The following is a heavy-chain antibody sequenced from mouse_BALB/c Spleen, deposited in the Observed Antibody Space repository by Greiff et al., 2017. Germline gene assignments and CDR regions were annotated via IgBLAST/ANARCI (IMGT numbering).Heavy chain of an antibody. V-gene: IGHV5-12-1*01. J-gene: IGHJ2*01. CDR2: ISSGGGST. Sequence: DVMLVESGGGLVKPGGSLKLSCAASGFAFSSYDMSWVRQTPEKRLEWVAYISSGGGSTYYPDTVKVRFTISRDNAKNTLYLQMSSLKSEDTAMYYCAKHGYDSFFDYGGQGTTLTVSS. CDR3: AKHGYDSFFDY. CDR1: GFAFSSYD. D-gene: IGHD2-4*01.